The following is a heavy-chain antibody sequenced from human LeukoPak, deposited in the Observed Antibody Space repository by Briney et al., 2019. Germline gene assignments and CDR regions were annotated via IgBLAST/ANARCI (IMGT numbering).Heavy chain of an antibody. CDR2: IYQSGST. CDR3: ACNIAAAGDQDDY. Sequence: SETLSLTRAVSGGSLSSCNWWSWVRQPPGKGLEWIGEIYQSGSTNNNPSLKSRVTISVDKTKNQFCLKLSSVTAADTAVYYCACNIAAAGDQDDYWGQGTLVTVSS. V-gene: IGHV4-4*02. CDR1: GGSLSSCNW. J-gene: IGHJ4*02. D-gene: IGHD6-13*01.